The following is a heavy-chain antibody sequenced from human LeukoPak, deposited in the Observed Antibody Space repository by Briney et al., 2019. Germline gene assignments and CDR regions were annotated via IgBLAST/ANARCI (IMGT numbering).Heavy chain of an antibody. D-gene: IGHD5-12*01. CDR1: GFTFSSYA. V-gene: IGHV3-43*02. CDR3: AKEHVATEGYFDY. Sequence: GSLRLSCAASGFTFSSYAMSWVRQAPGKGLEWVSLISWDGGSTYYADSVKGRFTISRDNSKNSLYLQMNSLRTEDTALYYCAKEHVATEGYFDYWGQGTLVTVSS. J-gene: IGHJ4*02. CDR2: ISWDGGST.